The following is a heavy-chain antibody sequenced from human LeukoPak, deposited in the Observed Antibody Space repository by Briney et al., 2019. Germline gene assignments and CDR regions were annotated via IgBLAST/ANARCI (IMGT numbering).Heavy chain of an antibody. Sequence: GGSLRLSCAASGFTFSSYAMSWVRQAPGKGLEWVSAISGSGGSTYYADSVKGRFTISRDNSKNTLYLQMNSLRAEDTAVYYCAKVVVAATTYYYYGMDVWGQGTTVTVSS. V-gene: IGHV3-23*01. J-gene: IGHJ6*02. CDR2: ISGSGGST. CDR1: GFTFSSYA. D-gene: IGHD2-15*01. CDR3: AKVVVAATTYYYYGMDV.